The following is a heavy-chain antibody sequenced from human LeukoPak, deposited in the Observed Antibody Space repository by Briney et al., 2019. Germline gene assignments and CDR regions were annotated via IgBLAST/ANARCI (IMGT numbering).Heavy chain of an antibody. D-gene: IGHD2-15*01. CDR2: IYYSGST. CDR1: GGSISSYY. J-gene: IGHJ4*02. Sequence: SETLSLTCTVSGGSISSYYWSWIRQPPGKGLEWIGYIYYSGSTYYNPSLKSRVTISVDTSKNQFSLKLSSVTAADTAVYYCARGFPVGSPFDYWGQGTLVTVSS. CDR3: ARGFPVGSPFDY. V-gene: IGHV4-59*08.